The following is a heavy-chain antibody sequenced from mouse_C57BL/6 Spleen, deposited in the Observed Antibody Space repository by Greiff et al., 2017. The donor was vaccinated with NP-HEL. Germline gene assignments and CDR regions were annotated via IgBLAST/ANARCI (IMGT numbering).Heavy chain of an antibody. CDR2: ISSGGSYT. CDR3: ARHDDGNDYFDY. V-gene: IGHV5-6*01. Sequence: EVQRVESGGDLVKPGGSLKLSCAASGFTFSSYGMSWVRQTPDKRLEWVATISSGGSYTYYPDSVKGRFTISRDNAKNTLYLQMSSLKSEDTAMYYCARHDDGNDYFDYWGQGTTLTVSS. D-gene: IGHD2-1*01. J-gene: IGHJ2*01. CDR1: GFTFSSYG.